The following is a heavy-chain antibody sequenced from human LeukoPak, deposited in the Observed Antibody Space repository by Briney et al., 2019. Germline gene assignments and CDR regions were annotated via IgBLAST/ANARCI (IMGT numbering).Heavy chain of an antibody. V-gene: IGHV3-23*01. CDR2: ISGSGGST. J-gene: IGHJ6*04. Sequence: PGGSLRLSCAASGFTFSSYAMSWVRQAPGKGLEWVSAISGSGGSTYYADSVKGRFAISRDNSKNTLYLQMNSLRAEDTAVYYCAKKILDFWSGMDVWGKGTTVTVSS. CDR3: AKKILDFWSGMDV. CDR1: GFTFSSYA. D-gene: IGHD3-3*01.